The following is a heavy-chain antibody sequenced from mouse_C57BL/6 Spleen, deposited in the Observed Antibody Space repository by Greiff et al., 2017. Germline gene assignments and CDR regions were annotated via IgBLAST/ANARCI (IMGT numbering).Heavy chain of an antibody. Sequence: QVQLQQPGAELVRPGSSVKLSCKASGYTFTSYWMHWVKQRPIQGLEWIGNIDPSDSETHYNQKFKDKATLTVDKSSSTAYMQLSSLTSEDSAVYDCARKGDCSGPWYFEVWGTGTTVTVSS. CDR3: ARKGDCSGPWYFEV. CDR2: IDPSDSET. CDR1: GYTFTSYW. D-gene: IGHD3-2*02. V-gene: IGHV1-52*01. J-gene: IGHJ1*03.